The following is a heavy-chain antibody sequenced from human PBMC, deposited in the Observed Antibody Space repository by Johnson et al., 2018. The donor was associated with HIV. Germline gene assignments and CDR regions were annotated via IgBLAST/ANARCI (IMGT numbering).Heavy chain of an antibody. CDR1: GFTFSDYY. CDR2: ISSSGSTI. J-gene: IGHJ3*02. D-gene: IGHD3-22*01. V-gene: IGHV3-11*04. CDR3: ARDTYYYDSSGYLSAFDI. Sequence: QMPLVESGGGVVQSGRSLRLSCAASGFTFSDYYMSWIRQAPGKGLEWVSYISSSGSTIYYADSVKGRFPISRDNAKNSLYLQMNSLRSEDTAVYYCARDTYYYDSSGYLSAFDIWGQGTIVTVSS.